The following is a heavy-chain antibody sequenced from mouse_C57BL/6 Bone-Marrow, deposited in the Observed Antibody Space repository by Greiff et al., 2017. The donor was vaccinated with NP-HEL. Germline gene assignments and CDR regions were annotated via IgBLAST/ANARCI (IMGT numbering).Heavy chain of an antibody. J-gene: IGHJ2*01. D-gene: IGHD2-3*01. Sequence: QVQLQQPGAELVKPGASAPLSFTSSGYTFTSYWMHWVKQRPGQGLEWIGMIHPNSGSTNYNEKFKSKATLTVDKSSSTAYMQLSSLTSEDSAVYYCARDGYYVYFDYWGQGTTLTVSS. CDR2: IHPNSGST. V-gene: IGHV1-64*01. CDR1: GYTFTSYW. CDR3: ARDGYYVYFDY.